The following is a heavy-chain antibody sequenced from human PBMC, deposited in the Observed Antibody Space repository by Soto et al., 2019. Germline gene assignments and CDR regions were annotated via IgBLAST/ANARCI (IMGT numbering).Heavy chain of an antibody. D-gene: IGHD3-10*01. J-gene: IGHJ4*02. CDR1: GYTFTSYG. Sequence: ASVKVSCKASGYTFTSYGISWVRQAPGQGLEWMGWISAYNGNTNYAQKLQGRVTMTTDTSTSTAYMELRSLRSDDTAVYYCARDQGGSGSYYLDYFDYWGQGTLVNVSS. CDR3: ARDQGGSGSYYLDYFDY. V-gene: IGHV1-18*01. CDR2: ISAYNGNT.